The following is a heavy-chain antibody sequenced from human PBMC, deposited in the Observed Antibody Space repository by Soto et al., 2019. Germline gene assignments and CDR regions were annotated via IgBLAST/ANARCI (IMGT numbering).Heavy chain of an antibody. Sequence: QVQLVESGGGVVQPGRSLRLSCAASGFTFSHHGMHWVRQAPGKGLEWLTVVSSDGSITYDADSVRGRFAISRDNSKNTLYLHMNSLRTEDTAVYYCAKESDYYSNSKWSFDSWGLGILVTVSS. D-gene: IGHD2-21*01. CDR2: VSSDGSIT. CDR1: GFTFSHHG. CDR3: AKESDYYSNSKWSFDS. V-gene: IGHV3-30*18. J-gene: IGHJ4*02.